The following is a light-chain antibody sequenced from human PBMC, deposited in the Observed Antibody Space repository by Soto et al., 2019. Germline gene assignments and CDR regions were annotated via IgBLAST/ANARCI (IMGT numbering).Light chain of an antibody. CDR3: QQYYSYPYT. CDR1: QSIANY. CDR2: AAS. J-gene: IGKJ2*01. V-gene: IGKV1-39*01. Sequence: DIQMTQSPSSLSASVGDRVTITCRASQSIANYLNWYQQKPGTAPKLLIFAASSLQSGVPSRLSGSGSGTDFTLTISSLQPEDFATYYCQQYYSYPYTFGQGTKLEIK.